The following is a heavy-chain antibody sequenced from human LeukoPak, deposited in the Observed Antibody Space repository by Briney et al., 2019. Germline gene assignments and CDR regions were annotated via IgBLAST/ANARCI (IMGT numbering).Heavy chain of an antibody. D-gene: IGHD3-10*01. CDR3: ARIGGLLLWFGELLSKPHYFDY. CDR1: GGSISSSSYY. J-gene: IGHJ4*02. V-gene: IGHV4-39*01. Sequence: SETLSLTCTVSGGSISSSSYYWGWIRQPPGKGLEWIGSIYYSGSTYYNPSLKSRVTISVDTSKNQFSLKLSSVTAADTAVYYSARIGGLLLWFGELLSKPHYFDYWGQGTLVTVSS. CDR2: IYYSGST.